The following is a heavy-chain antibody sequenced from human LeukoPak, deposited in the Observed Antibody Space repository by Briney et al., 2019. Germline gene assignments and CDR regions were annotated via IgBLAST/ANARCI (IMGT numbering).Heavy chain of an antibody. J-gene: IGHJ4*02. D-gene: IGHD1-1*01. V-gene: IGHV4-31*03. CDR3: ARNLYRLSSTGQNDYFDH. Sequence: SETLSLTCTVSGGSISSGLYYRSWIRQHPGEGLEWMGYTFYSGNSYYNPSLKSRLTISVDSSNNQFSLKLNYVTAADTAVYYCARNLYRLSSTGQNDYFDHWGQGTLVTVSS. CDR2: TFYSGNS. CDR1: GGSISSGLYY.